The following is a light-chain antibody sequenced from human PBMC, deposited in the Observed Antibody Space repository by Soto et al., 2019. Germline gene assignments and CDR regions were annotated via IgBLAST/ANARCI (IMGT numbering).Light chain of an antibody. CDR1: QYIGRH. CDR3: QQSYIPSWT. V-gene: IGKV1-39*01. Sequence: DIQMTQSPSSLSASVGDRVTITCRASQYIGRHLNWYQQKPGKAPKLLIYGASSLQGGVPSRFSGSGSGTDFTLTISFLQPEDFATYFCQQSYIPSWTFGQGTKVEIK. CDR2: GAS. J-gene: IGKJ1*01.